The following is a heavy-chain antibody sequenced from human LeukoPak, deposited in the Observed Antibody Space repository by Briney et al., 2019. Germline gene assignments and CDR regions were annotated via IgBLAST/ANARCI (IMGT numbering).Heavy chain of an antibody. CDR1: GGSISSSSYY. CDR2: IYYSGST. D-gene: IGHD3-10*01. Sequence: SETLSLTCTVSGGSISSSSYYWGWIRQPPGKGLEWIGSIYYSGSTYYNPSLKSRVTISVDTSKNQFSLKLSSVTAADTAVYYCATAPRGPRPYMDVWGKGTTVTISS. J-gene: IGHJ6*03. V-gene: IGHV4-39*01. CDR3: ATAPRGPRPYMDV.